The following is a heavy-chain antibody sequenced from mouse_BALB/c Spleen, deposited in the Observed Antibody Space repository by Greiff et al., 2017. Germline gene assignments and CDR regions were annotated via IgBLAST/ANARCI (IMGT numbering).Heavy chain of an antibody. CDR3: AREEIYYDYDGIAY. V-gene: IGHV1-55*01. CDR2: IYPGSGST. Sequence: QVQLQQPGAELVKPGTSVKLSCKASGYNFTSYWINWVKLRPGQGLEWIGDIYPGSGSTNYNEKFKSKATLTVDTSSSTAYMQLSSLASEDSALYYCAREEIYYDYDGIAYWGQGTLVTVSA. CDR1: GYNFTSYW. D-gene: IGHD2-4*01. J-gene: IGHJ3*01.